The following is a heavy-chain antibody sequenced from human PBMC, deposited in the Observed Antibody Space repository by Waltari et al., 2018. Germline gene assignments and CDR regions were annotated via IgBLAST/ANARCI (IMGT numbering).Heavy chain of an antibody. V-gene: IGHV4-39*02. D-gene: IGHD3-16*01. CDR3: ARRPWTLGGWFDP. CDR2: INSGGDST. Sequence: QLQLQESGPGLVKPSETLSLTCTVSGGSISSSSYYWGWIRQAPGKGLEGVSGINSGGDSTAYVDSVKGRFTISRDNSKNTLYLQMNSLGVEDTALYYCARRPWTLGGWFDPWGQGTLVTVSS. CDR1: GGSISSSSYY. J-gene: IGHJ5*02.